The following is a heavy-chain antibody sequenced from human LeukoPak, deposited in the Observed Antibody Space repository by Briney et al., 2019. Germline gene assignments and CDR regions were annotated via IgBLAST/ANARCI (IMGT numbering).Heavy chain of an antibody. D-gene: IGHD3-22*01. V-gene: IGHV1-69*05. CDR2: IIPIFGTA. CDR3: ARDSAYYYDSSGYYAGY. CDR1: GGTFSSYA. J-gene: IGHJ4*02. Sequence: SVKVSCKASGGTFSSYAISWVRQAPGQGLEWMGGIIPIFGTANYAQKFQGRVTITTDESTSTAYMELSSLRSEDTAVYYCARDSAYYYDSSGYYAGYWGQGTLVTVSS.